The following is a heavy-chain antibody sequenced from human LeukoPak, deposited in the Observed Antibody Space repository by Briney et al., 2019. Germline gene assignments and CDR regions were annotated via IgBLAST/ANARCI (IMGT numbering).Heavy chain of an antibody. J-gene: IGHJ2*01. CDR2: VFHSGSS. CDR1: GGSINNNDWWNW. D-gene: IGHD3-22*01. Sequence: SETLSLTCAVSGGSINNNDWWNWWSWVRQPPGKGLEWIGEVFHSGSSNYNPSLKSRVTISVDKSKNQFSLKLSSVTAADTAVYYCARVGTMIVVVITTGWYFDLWGRGTLVTVSS. V-gene: IGHV4-4*02. CDR3: ARVGTMIVVVITTGWYFDL.